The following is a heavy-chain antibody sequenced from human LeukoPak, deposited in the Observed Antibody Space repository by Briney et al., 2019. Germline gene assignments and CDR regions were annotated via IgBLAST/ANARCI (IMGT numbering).Heavy chain of an antibody. D-gene: IGHD2-21*01. CDR1: GFTFSSYW. CDR2: IKQDGSEK. Sequence: PGGSLRLSCAASGFTFSSYWMSWVRQAPGKGLEWVANIKQDGSEKHYVDSVKGRFTISRDNAKNSLYLQMNSLRAEDTAVYYCARPVPKNCGGDCYPDYWGQGTLVTVSS. J-gene: IGHJ4*02. CDR3: ARPVPKNCGGDCYPDY. V-gene: IGHV3-7*01.